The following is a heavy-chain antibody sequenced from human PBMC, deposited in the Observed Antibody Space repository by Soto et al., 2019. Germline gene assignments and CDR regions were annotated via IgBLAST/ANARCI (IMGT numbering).Heavy chain of an antibody. V-gene: IGHV3-30-3*01. CDR3: ARAYEGDYFDY. CDR2: ISYDGSNK. J-gene: IGHJ4*02. D-gene: IGHD3-16*01. Sequence: PGGSLRLFCAASGFTFRSYAMHWVRQAPGKGLEWVAVISYDGSNKYYADSVKGRFTISRDNSKNTLYLQMNSLRAEDTAVYYCARAYEGDYFDYWGQGTLVTVSS. CDR1: GFTFRSYA.